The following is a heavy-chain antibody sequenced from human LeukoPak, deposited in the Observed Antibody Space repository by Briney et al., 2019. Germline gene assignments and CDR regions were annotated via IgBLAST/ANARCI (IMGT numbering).Heavy chain of an antibody. CDR3: ARQGGYNSPLAY. D-gene: IGHD5-24*01. V-gene: IGHV4-59*08. CDR1: GGPISSYY. J-gene: IGHJ4*02. Sequence: SETLSLTCTVSGGPISSYYWSWLRRPPGKGLEWIGYIYYSGSTNYSPSLKSRATISVDTSKNQFSLKLSSVTAADTAVYYCARQGGYNSPLAYWGQGTLVTVSS. CDR2: IYYSGST.